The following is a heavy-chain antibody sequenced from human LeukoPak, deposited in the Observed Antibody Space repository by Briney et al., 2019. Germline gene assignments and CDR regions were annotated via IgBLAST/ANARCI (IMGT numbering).Heavy chain of an antibody. Sequence: SETLSLTCAVYGGSFSGYYWSWIRQPPGKGLEWMGEINHSGSTNYNPSLKSRVTISVDTSKNQFSLKLSSVTAADTAVYYCARGGLDYWGQGTLVTVSS. V-gene: IGHV4-34*01. CDR1: GGSFSGYY. CDR2: INHSGST. CDR3: ARGGLDY. J-gene: IGHJ4*02.